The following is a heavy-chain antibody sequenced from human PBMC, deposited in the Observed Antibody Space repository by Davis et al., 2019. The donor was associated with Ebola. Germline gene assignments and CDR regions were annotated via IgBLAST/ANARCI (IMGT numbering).Heavy chain of an antibody. J-gene: IGHJ4*02. Sequence: GGSLRLSCAASGFTFSSYAMNWVRQAPGKGLEWVSVISGSGGSTDYADSVKGRFTISRDNSRNTLYLQMNSLRAEDTAVYYCARGPSTGNSFSYWGQGTLVTVSS. CDR2: ISGSGGST. CDR1: GFTFSSYA. CDR3: ARGPSTGNSFSY. D-gene: IGHD6-13*01. V-gene: IGHV3-23*01.